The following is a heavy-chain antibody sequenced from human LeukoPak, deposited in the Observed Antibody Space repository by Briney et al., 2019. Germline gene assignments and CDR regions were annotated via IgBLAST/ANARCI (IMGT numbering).Heavy chain of an antibody. V-gene: IGHV4-34*01. CDR1: GGSFSGYY. D-gene: IGHD2-21*02. J-gene: IGHJ4*02. Sequence: SETLSLTCAVYGGSFSGYYWSWIRQPPGKGLEWIGEINHSGSTNYNPSLKSRVTISVGTSKNQFSLKLTSVTAADTAVYYCARGDIVVVTAIPSHYFDYWGQGTLVTVSS. CDR3: ARGDIVVVTAIPSHYFDY. CDR2: INHSGST.